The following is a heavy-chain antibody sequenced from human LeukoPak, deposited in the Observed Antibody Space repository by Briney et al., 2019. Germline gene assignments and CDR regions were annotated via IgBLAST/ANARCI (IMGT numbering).Heavy chain of an antibody. Sequence: GGTLRLSCAASGFSFSSHGMSWVRQAPGKGLEWVSGILGGAGSTYYADSVKGRFTISRDNSKNTLYLQMNSLRAEDTAVYYCAHGSMYQLDYWGQGTLVTVSS. CDR3: AHGSMYQLDY. D-gene: IGHD2-2*01. V-gene: IGHV3-23*01. CDR2: ILGGAGST. J-gene: IGHJ4*02. CDR1: GFSFSSHG.